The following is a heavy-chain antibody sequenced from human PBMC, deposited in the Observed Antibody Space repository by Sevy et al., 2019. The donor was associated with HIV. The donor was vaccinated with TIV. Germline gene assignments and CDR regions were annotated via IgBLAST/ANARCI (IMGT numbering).Heavy chain of an antibody. V-gene: IGHV3-30*02. D-gene: IGHD6-13*01. CDR2: IRYDGSNK. CDR3: AKEDGAAAAGSFDY. Sequence: GGSLRLSCAASGFTFSSYGMHWVRQAPGKGLEWVAFIRYDGSNKYYADSVKGRFTISRDNSKNTLYLQMNSLRAEDTAVYYCAKEDGAAAAGSFDYCGQGTLVTVSS. CDR1: GFTFSSYG. J-gene: IGHJ4*02.